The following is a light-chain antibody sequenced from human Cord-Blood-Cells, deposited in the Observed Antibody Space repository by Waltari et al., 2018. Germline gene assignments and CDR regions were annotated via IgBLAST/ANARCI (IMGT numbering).Light chain of an antibody. CDR1: SSDVGGYNY. CDR2: EVS. V-gene: IGLV2-8*01. CDR3: SSYAGSNNV. J-gene: IGLJ1*01. Sequence: QSALTQPPSASGSPGQSVTISCTGTSSDVGGYNYVSWYQQHPGKAPKLMIYEVSKRPSGLPDRFSGSKSGNTASLIVSGLQAEDEADYYCSSYAGSNNVFGTGTKVTVL.